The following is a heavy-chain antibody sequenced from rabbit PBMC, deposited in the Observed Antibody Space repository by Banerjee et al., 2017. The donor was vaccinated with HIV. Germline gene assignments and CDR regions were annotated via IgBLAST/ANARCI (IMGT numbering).Heavy chain of an antibody. J-gene: IGHJ4*01. CDR1: GFTFSSYW. CDR2: IYTGSSGST. D-gene: IGHD4-1*01. Sequence: QEQLVEYGGDLVQPEGSLTLTCKASGFTFSSYWMSWVRQAPGKGLEWIGCIYTGSSGSTYYASWAKGRFTISKISSTTVTLQMTSLTAADTATYFCAREDISVWGFNLWGPGTLVTVS. V-gene: IGHV1S45*01. CDR3: AREDISVWGFNL.